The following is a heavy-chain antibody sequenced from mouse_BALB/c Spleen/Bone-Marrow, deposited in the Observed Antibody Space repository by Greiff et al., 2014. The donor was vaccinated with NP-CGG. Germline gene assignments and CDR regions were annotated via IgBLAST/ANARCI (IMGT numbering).Heavy chain of an antibody. CDR2: IDPANGNT. CDR3: ARWEYYAMDY. D-gene: IGHD4-1*01. J-gene: IGHJ4*01. CDR1: GFNIKDTY. V-gene: IGHV14-3*02. Sequence: VQLQQSGAELVKPGASVELSCTASGFNIKDTYMHWVKQRPGQGLEWIGRIDPANGNTKYDPKFQGKATITADTSSNTAYLQLSSLTSEDTAVYYCARWEYYAMDYWGQGTSVTVSS.